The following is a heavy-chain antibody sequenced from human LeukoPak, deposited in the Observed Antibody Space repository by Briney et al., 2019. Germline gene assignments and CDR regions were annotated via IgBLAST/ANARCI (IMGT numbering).Heavy chain of an antibody. Sequence: SETLSLTCTVSGGSISSSSYYWGWIRQPPGKGLEWIGSIYYSGSTYYNPSLKSRVTVSVDTSKNQFSLKLSSVTAADTAVYYCARHSGPGGFDPWGQGTLVTVSS. CDR2: IYYSGST. CDR3: ARHSGPGGFDP. CDR1: GGSISSSSYY. V-gene: IGHV4-39*01. J-gene: IGHJ5*02. D-gene: IGHD3-10*01.